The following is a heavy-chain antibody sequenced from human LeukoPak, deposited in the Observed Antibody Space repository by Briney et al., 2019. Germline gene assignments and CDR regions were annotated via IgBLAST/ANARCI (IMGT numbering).Heavy chain of an antibody. D-gene: IGHD1-26*01. CDR3: ARDLGGSYYTFDY. Sequence: GGSLRLSCAASGFTFSDYYMSWIRQAPGKGREWGSYISSSGSTIYYADSVKGRFTTSRDNANNSLYLQMNSLRAEDTAVYYCARDLGGSYYTFDYWGQGTLVTVSS. CDR1: GFTFSDYY. CDR2: ISSSGSTI. J-gene: IGHJ4*02. V-gene: IGHV3-11*01.